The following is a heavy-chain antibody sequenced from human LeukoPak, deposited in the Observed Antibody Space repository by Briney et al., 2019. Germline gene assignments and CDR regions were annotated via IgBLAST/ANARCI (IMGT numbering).Heavy chain of an antibody. Sequence: GGSLRFSCAASGFTFDDYAMHWVRQAPGKGLEWVSGISWNSGSIGYADSVKGRFTISRDNAKNSLYLQMNSLRAEDTALYYCAKGGRVSSSLYYYDSSGHTDFDYWGQGTLVTVSS. J-gene: IGHJ4*02. D-gene: IGHD3-22*01. CDR1: GFTFDDYA. CDR3: AKGGRVSSSLYYYDSSGHTDFDY. CDR2: ISWNSGSI. V-gene: IGHV3-9*01.